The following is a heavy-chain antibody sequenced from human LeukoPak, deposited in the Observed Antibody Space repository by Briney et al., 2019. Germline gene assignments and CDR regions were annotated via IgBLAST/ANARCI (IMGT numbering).Heavy chain of an antibody. J-gene: IGHJ3*02. CDR3: ARDVPFYDFWSGPDAFDI. D-gene: IGHD3-3*01. CDR2: FDPEDGET. Sequence: ASVKVSCKVSGYTLTELSMHWVRQAPGKGFEWMGGFDPEDGETIYAQKFQGRVTMTTDTSTSTAYMELRSLRSDDTAVYYCARDVPFYDFWSGPDAFDIWGQGTMVTVSS. CDR1: GYTLTELS. V-gene: IGHV1-24*01.